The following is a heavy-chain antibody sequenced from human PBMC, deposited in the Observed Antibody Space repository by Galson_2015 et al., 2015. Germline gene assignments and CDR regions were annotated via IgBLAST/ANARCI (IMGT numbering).Heavy chain of an antibody. Sequence: SLRLSCAASGITFNNAWMSWVRQAPGKGLEWVGRIKSKTDGGTTDYAAPVKGRFTISRDDSKTTLYLQMNSLKSEDTGVYYCDAETYYYGSGGYRNLYTDVWGKGTTVTVSS. CDR3: DAETYYYGSGGYRNLYTDV. CDR2: IKSKTDGGTT. J-gene: IGHJ6*03. D-gene: IGHD3-10*01. CDR1: GITFNNAW. V-gene: IGHV3-15*01.